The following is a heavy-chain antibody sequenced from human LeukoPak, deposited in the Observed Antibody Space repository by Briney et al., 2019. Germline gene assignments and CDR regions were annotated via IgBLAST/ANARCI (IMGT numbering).Heavy chain of an antibody. CDR1: GYTFTNYA. J-gene: IGHJ4*02. Sequence: ASVKVSCKTSGYTFTNYAMHWVRQAPGQTIEWLAWINPANGYTRYSQHFQDRVTVSSDTSADTAYMELSSLRSEDKAIYYCAIRDGHTDHWGQGTRVTVSS. CDR2: INPANGYT. D-gene: IGHD5-24*01. V-gene: IGHV1-3*03. CDR3: AIRDGHTDH.